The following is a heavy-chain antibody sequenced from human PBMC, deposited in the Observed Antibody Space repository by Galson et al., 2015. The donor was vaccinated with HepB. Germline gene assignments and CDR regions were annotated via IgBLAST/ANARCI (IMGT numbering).Heavy chain of an antibody. Sequence: SLRLSCAGSEFTFSSYWMNWVRQAPGKGLEWVAHINPDGSEEYYAASLKGRFTFSRDNAKNSLYLQMDSLRAEDTAVYYCARRISLVRGIITRPDYYYGMDVWGQGTTVTVAS. CDR2: INPDGSEE. CDR3: ARRISLVRGIITRPDYYYGMDV. CDR1: EFTFSSYW. D-gene: IGHD3-10*01. J-gene: IGHJ6*02. V-gene: IGHV3-7*03.